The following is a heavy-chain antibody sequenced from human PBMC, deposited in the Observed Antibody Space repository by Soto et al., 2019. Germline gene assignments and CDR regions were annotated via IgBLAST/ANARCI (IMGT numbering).Heavy chain of an antibody. V-gene: IGHV4-59*12. D-gene: IGHD3-3*01. Sequence: PSETLSLTCTVSGGSISSYYWTWIRQPPGKGPEWIGYIYYSGSTSGSTNYNPSLKSRVTISVDTSKNQFSLKLSSVTAADTAVYYCARGFPNDFWSGYYNDQRGWYFDYWGQGTLVTVSS. CDR2: IYYSGSTSGST. J-gene: IGHJ4*02. CDR3: ARGFPNDFWSGYYNDQRGWYFDY. CDR1: GGSISSYY.